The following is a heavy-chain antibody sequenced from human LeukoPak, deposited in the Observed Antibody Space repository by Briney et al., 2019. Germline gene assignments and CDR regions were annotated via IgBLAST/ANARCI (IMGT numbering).Heavy chain of an antibody. Sequence: ASVKVSCKASGYTFTSYDINWVRQATGQGLEWMGWMNPNSGNTGYAQKFQGRVTMTRNTSISAAYMELSSLRSEDTAVYYCARGGLPLQEHNWFDPWGQGTLVTVSS. J-gene: IGHJ5*02. CDR3: ARGGLPLQEHNWFDP. V-gene: IGHV1-8*01. D-gene: IGHD1/OR15-1a*01. CDR1: GYTFTSYD. CDR2: MNPNSGNT.